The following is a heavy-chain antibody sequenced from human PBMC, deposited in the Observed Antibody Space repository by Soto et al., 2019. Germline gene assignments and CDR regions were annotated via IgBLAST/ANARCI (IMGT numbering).Heavy chain of an antibody. J-gene: IGHJ6*02. CDR2: ISFDGTNT. D-gene: IGHD2-2*01. V-gene: IGHV3-30*18. Sequence: QVQLVESGGDVVQPGRSLRLSCVASGFNFSTYGIHWVRQAPGKGLEWVAVISFDGTNTFEADSVKGRFTISRDNSRNILYLQMNSLRIEDTAVYYCAKDLALYQIGSHYGMDVWGPGTTVTVSS. CDR3: AKDLALYQIGSHYGMDV. CDR1: GFNFSTYG.